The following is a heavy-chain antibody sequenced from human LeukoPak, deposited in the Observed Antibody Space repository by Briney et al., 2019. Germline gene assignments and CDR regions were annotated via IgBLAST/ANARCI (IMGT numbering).Heavy chain of an antibody. CDR3: ARDLQQLGGVDY. CDR1: GFTFSSYG. CDR2: IWYDGSNK. D-gene: IGHD6-6*01. Sequence: GRSLRLSCAASGFTFSSYGMHWVRQAPGKGLEWVAVIWYDGSNKYYADSVKGRFTISRDNSKNTLYLQMNSLRAEDTAVYYCARDLQQLGGVDYWGQGTLVTVSS. V-gene: IGHV3-33*01. J-gene: IGHJ4*02.